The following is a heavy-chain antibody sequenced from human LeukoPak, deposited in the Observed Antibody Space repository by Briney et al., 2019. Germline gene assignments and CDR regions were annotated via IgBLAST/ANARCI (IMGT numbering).Heavy chain of an antibody. CDR2: MNPNSGNT. CDR1: EYTFTSYD. D-gene: IGHD5-18*01. Sequence: ASVKVSCKASEYTFTSYDINWVRQATGQGLEWMGWMNPNSGNTGYAQKFQGRVTMTRNTSISTAYMELSSLRSEDTAVYYCARNVDTAMDFDYWGQGTLVTVSS. CDR3: ARNVDTAMDFDY. J-gene: IGHJ4*02. V-gene: IGHV1-8*01.